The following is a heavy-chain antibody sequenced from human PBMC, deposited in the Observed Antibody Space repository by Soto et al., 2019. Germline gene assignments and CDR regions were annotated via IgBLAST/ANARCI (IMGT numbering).Heavy chain of an antibody. CDR3: ARALFTFTYGGPYVFDV. V-gene: IGHV4-34*01. CDR1: DDSFTDYF. CDR2: INDIGRT. J-gene: IGHJ3*01. Sequence: SETLSLTCVVYDDSFTDYFWTWIRLSPGKRLEWIGEINDIGRTNYNPSLKGRVSISVDTSKNQVSLKLNSVTAADTAVYYCARALFTFTYGGPYVFDVWGQGTEVTVAS. D-gene: IGHD3-16*01.